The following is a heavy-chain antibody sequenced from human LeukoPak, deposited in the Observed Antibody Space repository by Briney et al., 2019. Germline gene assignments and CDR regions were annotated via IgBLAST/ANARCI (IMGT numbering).Heavy chain of an antibody. D-gene: IGHD3-3*01. J-gene: IGHJ2*01. CDR2: ISYDGSNK. V-gene: IGHV3-30-3*01. CDR1: GFTFSSYA. CDR3: ARVNYDFWSGTHWYFDL. Sequence: GPRRLSCAASGFTFSSYAMHWVRQAPGKGLEWVAVISYDGSNKYYADSVKGRFTISRDNSKNTLYLQMNSLRAEDTAVYYCARVNYDFWSGTHWYFDLWGRGTLVTVSS.